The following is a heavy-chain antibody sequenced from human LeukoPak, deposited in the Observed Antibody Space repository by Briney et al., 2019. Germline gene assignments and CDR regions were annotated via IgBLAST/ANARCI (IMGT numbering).Heavy chain of an antibody. Sequence: SETLSLTCTDSGGSISSSSYYWGWIRQPPGKGLESIGCIYYSGSTYYNPSLKSRVTISVDTSKNQFSLKLSSVTAADTPVYYCARQSITIFGVAQSHPQNLDYWGLGTLVTVSS. CDR2: IYYSGST. CDR3: ARQSITIFGVAQSHPQNLDY. CDR1: GGSISSSSYY. D-gene: IGHD3-3*01. J-gene: IGHJ4*02. V-gene: IGHV4-39*01.